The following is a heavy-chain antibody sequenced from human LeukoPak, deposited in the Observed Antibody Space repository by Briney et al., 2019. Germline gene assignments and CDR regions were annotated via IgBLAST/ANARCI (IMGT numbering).Heavy chain of an antibody. Sequence: GSLRLSCAASGFTVSSNYMSWVRQAPGKGLEWVSVIYSGGSTYYADSVKGRFTISRHNSKNTLYLQMNSLRAEDTAVYYCARTPSGDYLSYFDYWGQGTLVTVSS. CDR2: IYSGGST. J-gene: IGHJ4*02. CDR3: ARTPSGDYLSYFDY. CDR1: GFTVSSNY. V-gene: IGHV3-53*04. D-gene: IGHD4-17*01.